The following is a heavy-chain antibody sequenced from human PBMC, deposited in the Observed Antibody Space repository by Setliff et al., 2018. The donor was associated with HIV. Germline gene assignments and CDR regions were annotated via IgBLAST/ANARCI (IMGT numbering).Heavy chain of an antibody. CDR1: GFSFDDHG. Sequence: GGSLRLSCAASGFSFDDHGMSWVRQAPGKGLEWVSGINWNGTSTGYADSVKGRFTISRDNARNSLYLQMNTLRAEDTALYYCARGIFPGIAAADDYWGQGTLVTVSS. CDR3: ARGIFPGIAAADDY. D-gene: IGHD6-13*01. J-gene: IGHJ4*02. V-gene: IGHV3-20*04. CDR2: INWNGTST.